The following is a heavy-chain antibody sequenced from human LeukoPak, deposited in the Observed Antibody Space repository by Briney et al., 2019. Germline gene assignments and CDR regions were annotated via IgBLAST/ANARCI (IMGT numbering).Heavy chain of an antibody. Sequence: ASVKVSCKASGYTFTGYYMHWVRQAPGQGLEWMGWINPNSGGTNYAQKFQGRVTTTRDTSISTAYMELSRLRSDDTAVYYCARESGSPSWFDPWGQGTLVTVSS. D-gene: IGHD1-26*01. CDR2: INPNSGGT. CDR3: ARESGSPSWFDP. CDR1: GYTFTGYY. V-gene: IGHV1-2*02. J-gene: IGHJ5*02.